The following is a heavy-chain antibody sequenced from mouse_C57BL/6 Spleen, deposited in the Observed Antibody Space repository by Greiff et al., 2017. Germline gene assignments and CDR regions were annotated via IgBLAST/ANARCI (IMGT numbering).Heavy chain of an antibody. CDR3: ARGRAGYGSSYGYFDV. CDR2: IDPSDSET. Sequence: QVQLQQPGAELVRPGSSVKLSCKASGYTFTSYWMHWVKQRPIQGLEWIGNIDPSDSETHYNQKFKDKATLTVDKSSSTAYMQLSSLTSEDSAVYYCARGRAGYGSSYGYFDVWGTGTTVTVSS. CDR1: GYTFTSYW. J-gene: IGHJ1*03. V-gene: IGHV1-52*01. D-gene: IGHD1-1*01.